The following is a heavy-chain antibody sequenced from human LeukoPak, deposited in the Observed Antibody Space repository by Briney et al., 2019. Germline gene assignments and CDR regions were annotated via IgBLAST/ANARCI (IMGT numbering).Heavy chain of an antibody. Sequence: GGSLRLSCTASGFTFGDYAMSWFRQAPGKGLEWVGFIRSKTYGGTTEYAASVKGRFSISRDDSKSIAYLQMNSLKTDDTAVYYCTRIRCASGSYYFEAFDYWGQGTLVTVSS. CDR2: IRSKTYGGTT. J-gene: IGHJ4*02. V-gene: IGHV3-49*03. CDR3: TRIRCASGSYYFEAFDY. CDR1: GFTFGDYA. D-gene: IGHD3-10*01.